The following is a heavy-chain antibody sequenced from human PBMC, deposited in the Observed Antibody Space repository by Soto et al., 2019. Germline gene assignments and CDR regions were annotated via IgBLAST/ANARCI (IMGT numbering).Heavy chain of an antibody. Sequence: QVPLVQSGAEVKKPGASVKVSCKASGYTFTSYGISWVRQAPGQGLEWMGWISAYNGNTNYAQKLQGRVTMTTDTSTSTAYMELRSLRYDDTAVYYCARVFPAETSSSWNRGIDYWCQGTLVTVSS. CDR2: ISAYNGNT. D-gene: IGHD6-13*01. CDR3: ARVFPAETSSSWNRGIDY. V-gene: IGHV1-18*01. CDR1: GYTFTSYG. J-gene: IGHJ4*02.